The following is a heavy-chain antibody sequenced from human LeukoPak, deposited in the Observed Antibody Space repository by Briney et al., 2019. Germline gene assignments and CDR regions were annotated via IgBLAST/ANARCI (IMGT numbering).Heavy chain of an antibody. Sequence: SETLSLTCTVSGDSINSLDLWSWVRQPPGKGLEWIGEMYLSGTTHSNPSVKSRVTISIDKSKNQFFLNLSSVTAADTAVYYCARRVTGTGGIDYWGQGTLVTVSS. D-gene: IGHD6-19*01. CDR1: GDSINSLDL. CDR3: ARRVTGTGGIDY. J-gene: IGHJ4*02. V-gene: IGHV4-4*02. CDR2: MYLSGTT.